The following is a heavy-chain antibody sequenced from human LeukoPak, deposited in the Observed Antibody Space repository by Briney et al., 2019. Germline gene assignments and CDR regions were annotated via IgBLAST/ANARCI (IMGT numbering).Heavy chain of an antibody. V-gene: IGHV1-18*01. CDR1: GYTFTSYG. CDR3: AREFRTVTNHDYMDV. CDR2: ISAYNGNT. D-gene: IGHD4-17*01. Sequence: ASVKVSCKASGYTFTSYGISWVRQAPGQGLEWMGWISAYNGNTNYAQKLQGRVTMTTDTSTSTAYMELRSLRSDDTAVYYCAREFRTVTNHDYMDVWGKGTTVTVSS. J-gene: IGHJ6*03.